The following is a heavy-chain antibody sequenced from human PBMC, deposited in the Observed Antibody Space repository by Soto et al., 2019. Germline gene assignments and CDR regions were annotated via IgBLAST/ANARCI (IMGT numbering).Heavy chain of an antibody. V-gene: IGHV1-24*01. D-gene: IGHD1-20*01. J-gene: IGHJ5*02. CDR1: GYTLTELS. CDR3: ATANWNSNWFDP. Sequence: ASVEVSCKVSGYTLTELSMHWVRQAPGKGLEWMGGFDPEDGETIYAQKFQGRVTMTEDTSTDTAYMELSSLRSEDTAVHYCATANWNSNWFDPWGQGTLVTVSS. CDR2: FDPEDGET.